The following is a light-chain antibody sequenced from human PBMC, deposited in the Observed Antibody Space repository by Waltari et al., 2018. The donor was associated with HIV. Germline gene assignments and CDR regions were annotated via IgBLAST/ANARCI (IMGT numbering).Light chain of an antibody. CDR2: RNN. CDR1: RTKLGSKY. Sequence: QSVLTQQPSASGTPGPRVTISCTGSRTKLGSKYVYWYQQVPGTSPKLLIYRNNQRPSGVPDRFSGSKSGTSASLAISGLRSEDEADYYCAAWDDSLSAFYVFGTGTKVTVL. V-gene: IGLV1-47*01. J-gene: IGLJ1*01. CDR3: AAWDDSLSAFYV.